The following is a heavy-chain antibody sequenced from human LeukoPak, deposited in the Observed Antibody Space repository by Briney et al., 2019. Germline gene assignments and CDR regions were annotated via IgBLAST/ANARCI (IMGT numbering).Heavy chain of an antibody. CDR2: IWYDGSNK. Sequence: PGGSLRLSCAASGFTFSSYGMHRVRQAPGKGLEWVAVIWYDGSNKYYADSVKGRFTISRDNSKNTLYLQMNSLRAEDTAVYYCAGEGRYYGDYVCDYWGQGTLVTVSS. V-gene: IGHV3-33*01. CDR3: AGEGRYYGDYVCDY. CDR1: GFTFSSYG. D-gene: IGHD4-17*01. J-gene: IGHJ4*02.